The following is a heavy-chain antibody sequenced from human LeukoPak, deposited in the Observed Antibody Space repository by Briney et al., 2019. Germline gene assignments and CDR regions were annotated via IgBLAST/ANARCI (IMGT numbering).Heavy chain of an antibody. V-gene: IGHV3-74*01. J-gene: IGHJ3*02. CDR3: ARGRGYYCSDAFDI. D-gene: IGHD3-3*01. CDR2: INSDGSST. CDR1: RFTFSNYW. Sequence: GGSLRLSYAASRFTFSNYWMHWVRQAPGKGLVYVSRINSDGSSTSHADSVKGRFTISRDNAKNTLYLQMNSLRAEDTAVYYCARGRGYYCSDAFDIWGQGTMVTVSS.